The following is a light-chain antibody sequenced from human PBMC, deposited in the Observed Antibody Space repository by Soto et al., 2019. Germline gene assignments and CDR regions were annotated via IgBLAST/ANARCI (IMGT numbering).Light chain of an antibody. CDR1: QSVSSSY. CDR3: QQYGSSWT. CDR2: GAS. Sequence: ESVLTQSPGTPSMSQGERATLSCRASQSVSSSYLAWYQQQPGQAPRLLIYGASSRATGIPDRFSGSGSGTDFTLTISRLEPEDFAVYYCQQYGSSWTFGQGTKVDIK. J-gene: IGKJ1*01. V-gene: IGKV3-20*01.